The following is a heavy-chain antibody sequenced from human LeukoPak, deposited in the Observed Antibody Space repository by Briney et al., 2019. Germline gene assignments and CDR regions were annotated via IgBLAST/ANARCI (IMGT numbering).Heavy chain of an antibody. J-gene: IGHJ4*02. D-gene: IGHD5-12*01. Sequence: SETLSLICSVSGGSISSSTYYWGWIRQPSGKGLEWVASVYYSGSTYYNPSLESRVTMSVDTSKNQFSLKLSSVTAADTAVYYCARQPGGYSGPFDYWGQGTLVTVSS. CDR2: VYYSGST. CDR3: ARQPGGYSGPFDY. V-gene: IGHV4-39*01. CDR1: GGSISSSTYY.